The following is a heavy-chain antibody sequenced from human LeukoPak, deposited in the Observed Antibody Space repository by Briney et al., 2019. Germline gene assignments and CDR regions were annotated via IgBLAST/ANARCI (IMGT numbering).Heavy chain of an antibody. V-gene: IGHV1-18*01. CDR3: ARVPRYYGSGSYYGDWFDP. CDR1: GYTFTSYG. CDR2: ISAYNGNT. Sequence: GASVKVSCKASGYTFTSYGISWVRQAPGQGLEWMGWISAYNGNTNYAQKLQGRVTMTTDTSTSTAYMELRSLRSDDTAVYYCARVPRYYGSGSYYGDWFDPWGQGTLVTVSS. J-gene: IGHJ5*02. D-gene: IGHD3-10*01.